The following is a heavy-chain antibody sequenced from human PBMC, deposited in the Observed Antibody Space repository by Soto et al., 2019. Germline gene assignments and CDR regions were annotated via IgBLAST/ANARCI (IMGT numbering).Heavy chain of an antibody. V-gene: IGHV3-30*18. CDR2: ISYDGSNK. J-gene: IGHJ4*02. D-gene: IGHD3-3*01. CDR3: AKDHPATIFGVVIYCLDY. Sequence: QVQLVESGGGVVQPGRSLRLSCAASGFTFSDYGMNWVRQAPGKGLEWVAIISYDGSNKYYPDSVKGRFTISRDNSKNTLYLQMNSLRAEDTAVYYCAKDHPATIFGVVIYCLDYWGQGTLVTVSS. CDR1: GFTFSDYG.